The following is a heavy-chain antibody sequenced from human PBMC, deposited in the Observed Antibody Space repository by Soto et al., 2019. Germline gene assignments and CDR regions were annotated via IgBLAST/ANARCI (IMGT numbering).Heavy chain of an antibody. CDR1: GGTFSSYT. CDR3: ARDRGYCSGGSCYYV. J-gene: IGHJ4*02. Sequence: QVQLVQSGAEVKKPGSSVKVSCKASGGTFSSYTISWVRQAPGQGLEWMGRIIPILGIANYAQKFQGRVTITADKCTSTAYMELSSLRSEDTAVYYCARDRGYCSGGSCYYVWGQGTLVTVSS. CDR2: IIPILGIA. V-gene: IGHV1-69*08. D-gene: IGHD2-15*01.